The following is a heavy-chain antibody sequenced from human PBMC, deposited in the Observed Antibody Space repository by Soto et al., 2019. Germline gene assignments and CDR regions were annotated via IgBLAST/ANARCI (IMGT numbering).Heavy chain of an antibody. CDR3: ARDSRAVIILGLPINTWDV. Sequence: ASVKVSCKASGYTFTEYGVNWVRQAPGQGLEWMGWISSYNGNTNSAQKFQDRVTMTTDTSTSTAYMELRSLRSDDTAVYYCARDSRAVIILGLPINTWDVWGQGTTVTVSS. CDR1: GYTFTEYG. D-gene: IGHD2-21*01. V-gene: IGHV1-18*01. J-gene: IGHJ6*02. CDR2: ISSYNGNT.